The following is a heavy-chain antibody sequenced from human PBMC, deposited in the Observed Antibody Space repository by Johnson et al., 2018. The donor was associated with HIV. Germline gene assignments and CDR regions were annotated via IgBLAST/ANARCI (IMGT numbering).Heavy chain of an antibody. V-gene: IGHV3-33*06. CDR2: IWFDGSNR. CDR1: GFNISNYG. CDR3: AKESGYCSSSSCYGDAFDI. D-gene: IGHD2-2*01. J-gene: IGHJ3*02. Sequence: VQLVESGGGVVQSGRSLRLSCAASGFNISNYGMHWVRQAPGKGLEWVAAIWFDGSNRYYADSVKGRFTISRDNFKNTLSLQMNSVRAEDTAVYYCAKESGYCSSSSCYGDAFDIWGQGTMVTVSS.